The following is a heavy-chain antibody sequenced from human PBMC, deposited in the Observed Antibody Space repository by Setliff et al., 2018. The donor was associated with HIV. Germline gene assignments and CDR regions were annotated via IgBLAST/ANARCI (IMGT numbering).Heavy chain of an antibody. Sequence: ASVKASCKASGYTFTSYGISWVRQAPGQGLEWLGWISGYNGNTNYAQKFQGRVTMTTDTSPTTAYMDLRSLRSDDTAMYFCARDHIDWPEGPDYWSQGTLVTVSS. V-gene: IGHV1-18*01. D-gene: IGHD3-9*01. J-gene: IGHJ4*02. CDR1: GYTFTSYG. CDR2: ISGYNGNT. CDR3: ARDHIDWPEGPDY.